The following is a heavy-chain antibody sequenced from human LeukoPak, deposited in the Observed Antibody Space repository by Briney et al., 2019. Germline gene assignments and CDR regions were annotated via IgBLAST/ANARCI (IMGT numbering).Heavy chain of an antibody. J-gene: IGHJ4*02. D-gene: IGHD3-22*01. V-gene: IGHV1-69*05. Sequence: SVKVSCKASGGTFSSYAISWVRQAPGQGLEWVGGIIPIFGTANYAQKFQGRVTITTDESTSTAYMELSSLRSEDTAVYYCARGPPDIDSSGYYYYFDYWGQGTLVTVSS. CDR3: ARGPPDIDSSGYYYYFDY. CDR2: IIPIFGTA. CDR1: GGTFSSYA.